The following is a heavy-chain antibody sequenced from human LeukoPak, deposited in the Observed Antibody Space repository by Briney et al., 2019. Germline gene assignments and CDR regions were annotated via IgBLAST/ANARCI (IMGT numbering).Heavy chain of an antibody. J-gene: IGHJ4*02. CDR3: ARDRGGVHGVMDY. CDR2: ISSSGSYI. CDR1: GFTFSSYA. Sequence: GGSLRLSCAASGFTFSSYAMNWVRQAPGKGLERVSSISSSGSYIYSADSMKGRFTISRDNAKTSLYLQMNSLRAEDTAIYYCARDRGGVHGVMDYWGQGTLVTVSS. D-gene: IGHD3-16*01. V-gene: IGHV3-21*06.